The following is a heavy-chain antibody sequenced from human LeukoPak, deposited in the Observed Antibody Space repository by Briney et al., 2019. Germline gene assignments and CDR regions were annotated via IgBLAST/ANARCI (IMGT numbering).Heavy chain of an antibody. CDR2: IYSGGST. J-gene: IGHJ4*02. V-gene: IGHV3-66*02. CDR3: ASYSSGYYVIDY. CDR1: GFTVSSNY. Sequence: AGGSLRLSCAASGFTVSSNYMSWVRQAPGKGLEWVSVIYSGGSTYYADSVKGRFTTSRDNSKNTLYLQMNSLRAEDTAVYYCASYSSGYYVIDYWGQGTLVTVSS. D-gene: IGHD3-22*01.